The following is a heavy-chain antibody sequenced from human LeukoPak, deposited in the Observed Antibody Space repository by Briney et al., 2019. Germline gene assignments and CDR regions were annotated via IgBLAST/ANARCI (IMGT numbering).Heavy chain of an antibody. CDR2: IHPAGTT. J-gene: IGHJ4*02. CDR1: GFIVSGNY. V-gene: IGHV3-53*01. Sequence: GGSLRLSCAVSGFIVSGNYWSWVRQPPGKGLEWVSVIHPAGTTYYADSVKGRFTISRDNSKNTLYLQMNSLRAEDTAVYYCARITNYSTLKVGYFDYWGQGTLSPSPQ. D-gene: IGHD2-8*01. CDR3: ARITNYSTLKVGYFDY.